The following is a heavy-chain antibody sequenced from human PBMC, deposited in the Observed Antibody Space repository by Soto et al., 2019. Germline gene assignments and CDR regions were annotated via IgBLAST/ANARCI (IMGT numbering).Heavy chain of an antibody. CDR1: GYTFTTYG. V-gene: IGHV1-18*04. CDR3: ARVVKAGDYGDYGRYYFDY. J-gene: IGHJ4*01. Sequence: QVQLVQSGAEVKTPGASVKVSCKASGYTFTTYGITWVRQAPGQGLAWMGWISAYSGNTNYAQKLQGRLTVTTDTSTKTAYMDLRSLRSDDTAVYYCARVVKAGDYGDYGRYYFDYWGHGTLVTVSS. D-gene: IGHD4-17*01. CDR2: ISAYSGNT.